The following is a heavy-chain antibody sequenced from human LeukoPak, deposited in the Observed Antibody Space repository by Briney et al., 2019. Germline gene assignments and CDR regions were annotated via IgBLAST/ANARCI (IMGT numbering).Heavy chain of an antibody. D-gene: IGHD4-11*01. CDR1: TFTGYY. CDR2: INPNSGAT. Sequence: ASVKVSCKASTFTGYYMHWVRQAPGQGLEWMGWINPNSGATIYAQKFQGRITMTRDTSISTAYMELSRLRSDDTAMYYCAREDTVTSNNFDCWGQGTLVTVSS. J-gene: IGHJ4*02. CDR3: AREDTVTSNNFDC. V-gene: IGHV1-2*02.